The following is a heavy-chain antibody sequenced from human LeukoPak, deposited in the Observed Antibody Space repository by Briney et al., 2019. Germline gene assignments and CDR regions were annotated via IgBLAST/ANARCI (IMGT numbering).Heavy chain of an antibody. J-gene: IGHJ4*02. CDR1: GFTVSSNY. CDR3: ARDRLSGYYYDSSGYGY. Sequence: GGSLRLSCAASGFTVSSNYMSWVRQAPGKGLEWVSVIYSGGSTYYADSVKGRFTISRDNSKNMLYLQMNSLRAEDTAVYYCARDRLSGYYYDSSGYGYWGQGTLVTVSS. CDR2: IYSGGST. D-gene: IGHD3-22*01. V-gene: IGHV3-66*02.